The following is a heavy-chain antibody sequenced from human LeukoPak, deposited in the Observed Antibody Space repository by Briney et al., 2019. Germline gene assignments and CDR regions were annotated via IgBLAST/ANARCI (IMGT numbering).Heavy chain of an antibody. J-gene: IGHJ5*02. D-gene: IGHD2-2*01. Sequence: GESLKISCKGSGYSFTSYWIGWVRQMPGKGLEWMGIIYPGDSDTRYSPSFQGQVTISVDKSISTAYLQWSSLKASDTAMYYCARSSAAAMRNWFDPRGQGTLVTVSS. CDR1: GYSFTSYW. V-gene: IGHV5-51*01. CDR3: ARSSAAAMRNWFDP. CDR2: IYPGDSDT.